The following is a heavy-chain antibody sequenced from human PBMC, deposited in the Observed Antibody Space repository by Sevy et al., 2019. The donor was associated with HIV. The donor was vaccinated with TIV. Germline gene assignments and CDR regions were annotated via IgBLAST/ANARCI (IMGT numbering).Heavy chain of an antibody. CDR1: GFTFSSYA. Sequence: GGSLRLSCAASGFTFSSYAMHWVRQAPGKGLEWVAVISYDGSNKYYADSVKGRFTISGDNSKNTLYLQMNSLRAEDTAVYYCARDPWIQLWPSDKYYYYYYMDVWGKGTTVTVSS. D-gene: IGHD5-18*01. J-gene: IGHJ6*03. CDR3: ARDPWIQLWPSDKYYYYYYMDV. CDR2: ISYDGSNK. V-gene: IGHV3-30-3*01.